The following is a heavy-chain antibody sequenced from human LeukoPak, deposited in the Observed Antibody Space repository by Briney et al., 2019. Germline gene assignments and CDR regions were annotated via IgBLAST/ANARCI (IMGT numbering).Heavy chain of an antibody. Sequence: SETLSLTCTVSGVSVSSGSYYWSWIRQPPGKGLEWIGYIYYSGSTNYNPSLKSRVTISVDTSKNQFSLKLSSVNAADTAVYYCARDRYSSSRYPKYWYFDLWGRGTLVTVSS. J-gene: IGHJ2*01. CDR1: GVSVSSGSYY. D-gene: IGHD6-13*01. V-gene: IGHV4-61*01. CDR3: ARDRYSSSRYPKYWYFDL. CDR2: IYYSGST.